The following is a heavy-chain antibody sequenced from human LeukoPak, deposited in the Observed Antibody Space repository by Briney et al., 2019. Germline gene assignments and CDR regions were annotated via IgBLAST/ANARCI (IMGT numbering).Heavy chain of an antibody. CDR1: GFTFSSYA. CDR2: ISGSGGSA. J-gene: IGHJ6*03. D-gene: IGHD2-2*01. V-gene: IGHV3-23*01. Sequence: PGGSLRLSCAASGFTFSSYAMSWVRQAPGKGLEWVSAISGSGGSAYYADSVKGRFTISRDNSKNMLYLQMTSLRAEDTAVYYCAKGGNVVVVNFMDVWGKGTTITVSS. CDR3: AKGGNVVVVNFMDV.